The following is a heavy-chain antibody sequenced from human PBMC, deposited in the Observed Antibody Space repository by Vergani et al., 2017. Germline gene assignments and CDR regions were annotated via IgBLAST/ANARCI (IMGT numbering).Heavy chain of an antibody. CDR2: INHSGST. J-gene: IGHJ4*02. CDR1: GGSFSGYY. Sequence: QVQLQQWGAGLLKPSETLSLTCAVSGGSFSGYYWSWIRQPPGKGLEWIGEINHSGSTNYNPSLKSRVTISVDTSKNQFSLKLSSVTAADTAMYYCARGDYYGSGSYYRWGQGTLVTVSS. V-gene: IGHV4-34*01. D-gene: IGHD3-10*01. CDR3: ARGDYYGSGSYYR.